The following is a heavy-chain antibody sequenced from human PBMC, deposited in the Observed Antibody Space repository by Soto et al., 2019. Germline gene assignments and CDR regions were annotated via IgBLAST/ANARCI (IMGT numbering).Heavy chain of an antibody. CDR3: ARAGHSDKAMVTGSFDYYYYGTDV. D-gene: IGHD5-18*01. CDR1: GFTFSSYG. J-gene: IGHJ6*04. V-gene: IGHV3-33*01. CDR2: IWYDGSNK. Sequence: GGSLRLSCVASGFTFSSYGMHWVRQAPGKGLEWVAVIWYDGSNKYYADSVKGRFTISRDNSKNTLYLQMNSLRAEDTAVYSCARAGHSDKAMVTGSFDYYYYGTDVWGKGTTVTVSS.